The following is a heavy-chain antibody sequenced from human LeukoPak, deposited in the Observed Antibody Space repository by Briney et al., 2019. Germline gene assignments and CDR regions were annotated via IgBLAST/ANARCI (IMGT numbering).Heavy chain of an antibody. D-gene: IGHD5-18*01. CDR3: ARGGLEPQLWLRLFYFEF. J-gene: IGHJ4*02. CDR2: VNHREVT. V-gene: IGHV4-34*01. Sequence: SETLSLTCAVYGGSFDGYYWSWFRQAPGGGLEWIGEVNHREVTHYNPSLKSRVTILADASKNQFSLKLTSVTAADTAVYYCARGGLEPQLWLRLFYFEFWGQGVLVTVSS. CDR1: GGSFDGYY.